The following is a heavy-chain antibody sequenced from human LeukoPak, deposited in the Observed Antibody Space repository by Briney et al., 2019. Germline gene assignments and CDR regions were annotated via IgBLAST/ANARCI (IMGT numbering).Heavy chain of an antibody. Sequence: PGGSLRLSCAASGFTFSSYAMYWVRQAPGKGLEWVAVISSDESNKSYADSVKGRFTISRDNSKNTLYLQMDSLRAEDTAVYYCAKRGGYCSGGSCPGGYYYGMDVWGQRTTVTVSS. CDR2: ISSDESNK. V-gene: IGHV3-30*18. CDR3: AKRGGYCSGGSCPGGYYYGMDV. D-gene: IGHD2-15*01. CDR1: GFTFSSYA. J-gene: IGHJ6*02.